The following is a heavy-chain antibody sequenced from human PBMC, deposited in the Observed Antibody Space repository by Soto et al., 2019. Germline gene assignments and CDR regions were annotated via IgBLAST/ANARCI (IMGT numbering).Heavy chain of an antibody. CDR2: INPNSGGT. J-gene: IGHJ5*02. Sequence: ASVKVSCKASGYTFTGYYMHWVRQAPGQGLEWMGWINPNSGGTNYAQKFQGWVTMTRDTSISTAYMELSRLRSDDTAVYYCAREQPGYSYGFGPNWFDPWGQGTLVTVSS. CDR3: AREQPGYSYGFGPNWFDP. D-gene: IGHD5-18*01. CDR1: GYTFTGYY. V-gene: IGHV1-2*04.